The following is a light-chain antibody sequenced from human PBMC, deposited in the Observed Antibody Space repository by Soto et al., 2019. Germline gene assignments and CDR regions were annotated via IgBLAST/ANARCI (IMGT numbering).Light chain of an antibody. V-gene: IGLV2-14*01. CDR1: SSDVGAYNY. Sequence: QSVLTQPASVSASPGQSITISCTGTSSDVGAYNYVSWYQQPPGKAPTLIIYDVAVRPSGVSSRFSGSKSANTASLTISWLQAEDEGDYYCTSYTTSTIVAFGGGTKVTVL. J-gene: IGLJ2*01. CDR2: DVA. CDR3: TSYTTSTIVA.